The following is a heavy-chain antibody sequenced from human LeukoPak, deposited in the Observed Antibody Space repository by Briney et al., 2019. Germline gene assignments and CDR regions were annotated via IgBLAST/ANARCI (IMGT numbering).Heavy chain of an antibody. V-gene: IGHV4-30-4*01. Sequence: PSETLSLTCTVSGGSVSSDYYAWSWIRQTPGKGLEWIGYIFYSGDTYYNPSLKSRITISVDSSKNQFSLKLSSVTAADTAVYYCARSVPPEDVWGQGTTVIVSS. D-gene: IGHD3-10*02. J-gene: IGHJ6*02. CDR1: GGSVSSDYYA. CDR3: ARSVPPEDV. CDR2: IFYSGDT.